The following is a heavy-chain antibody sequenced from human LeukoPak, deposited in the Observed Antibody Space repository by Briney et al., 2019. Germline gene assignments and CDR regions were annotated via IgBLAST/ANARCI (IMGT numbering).Heavy chain of an antibody. D-gene: IGHD6-13*01. Sequence: SETLSLTCTVSGGSISSSSYYWGWIRQPPGKGLEWIGSIYYSGSTYYNPSLKSRVTISVDTSKNQFSLKLSSVTAADTAVYYCARLHMAAAGKGDPKHNWFDPWGQGTLVTVSP. CDR2: IYYSGST. J-gene: IGHJ5*02. CDR3: ARLHMAAAGKGDPKHNWFDP. V-gene: IGHV4-39*01. CDR1: GGSISSSSYY.